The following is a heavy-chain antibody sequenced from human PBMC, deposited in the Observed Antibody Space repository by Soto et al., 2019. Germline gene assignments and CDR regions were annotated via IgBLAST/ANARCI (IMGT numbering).Heavy chain of an antibody. CDR3: AKEDRDSSGFNWFDP. V-gene: IGHV3-23*01. J-gene: IGHJ5*02. CDR2: ISDSGGTT. Sequence: GGSLRLSCAASGFTFNTYAMSWVRQAPGKGLEWVSAISDSGGTTYYADSVKGRFTISRDSSKNTLYLQMNSLRAEDTAVYYCAKEDRDSSGFNWFDPWGQGTLVTVS. CDR1: GFTFNTYA. D-gene: IGHD6-19*01.